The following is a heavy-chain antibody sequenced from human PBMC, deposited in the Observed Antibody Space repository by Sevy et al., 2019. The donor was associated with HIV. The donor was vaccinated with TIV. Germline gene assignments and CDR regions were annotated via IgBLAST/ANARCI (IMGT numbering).Heavy chain of an antibody. Sequence: ASVKVSCKASGYTFTSYGISWVRQAPGQGLEWMGWVSPHNGDTNYVQKFQGRVTMTTDTSTSTAYMELRSLRSDDRAVYYCARAYCTGGRCHSLAYWGQGSLVTVSS. D-gene: IGHD2-15*01. J-gene: IGHJ4*02. CDR2: VSPHNGDT. V-gene: IGHV1-18*01. CDR1: GYTFTSYG. CDR3: ARAYCTGGRCHSLAY.